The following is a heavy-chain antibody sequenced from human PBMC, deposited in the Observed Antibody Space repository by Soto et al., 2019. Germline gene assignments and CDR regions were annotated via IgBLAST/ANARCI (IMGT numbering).Heavy chain of an antibody. CDR2: INHSGST. D-gene: IGHD3-3*01. CDR3: ARGRRWAAKIFDY. Sequence: SETLSLTCAVYGGSFSGYYWSWIRQPPGKGLEWIGEINHSGSTNYNPSLKGRVTISVDTSKNQFSLKLSSVTAADTAVYYCARGRRWAAKIFDYWGQGTLVTVSS. J-gene: IGHJ4*02. V-gene: IGHV4-34*01. CDR1: GGSFSGYY.